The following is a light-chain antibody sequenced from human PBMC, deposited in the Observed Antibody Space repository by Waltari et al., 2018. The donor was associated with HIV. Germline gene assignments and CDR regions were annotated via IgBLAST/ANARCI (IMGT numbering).Light chain of an antibody. CDR3: QQYDSYSPEIFT. CDR2: KAS. Sequence: IQMTQSPSTLSASLGDRITITRRASQTIKNLLAWYQHKPGKAPKLLIYKASNVERGVPSRFSGSGSGTEFTLTINSLQPDDFATYYCQQYDSYSPEIFTFGPGTKVDLK. V-gene: IGKV1-5*03. J-gene: IGKJ3*01. CDR1: QTIKNL.